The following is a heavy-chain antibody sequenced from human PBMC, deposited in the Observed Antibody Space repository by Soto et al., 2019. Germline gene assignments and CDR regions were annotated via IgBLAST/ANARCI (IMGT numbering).Heavy chain of an antibody. CDR2: ISYDGSNK. Sequence: PGGSLRLSCAASGFTFSSYGMHWVRQAPGKGLEWVAVISYDGSNKYYADSVKGRFTISRDNSKNTLYLQMNSLRAEDTAVYYCAKDRGYSYGPKKSYYYHGMDVWGQGTTVTVSS. V-gene: IGHV3-30*18. CDR1: GFTFSSYG. D-gene: IGHD5-18*01. J-gene: IGHJ6*02. CDR3: AKDRGYSYGPKKSYYYHGMDV.